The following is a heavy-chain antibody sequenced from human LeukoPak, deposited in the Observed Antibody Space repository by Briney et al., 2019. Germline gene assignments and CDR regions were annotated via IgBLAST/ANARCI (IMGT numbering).Heavy chain of an antibody. V-gene: IGHV4-59*01. D-gene: IGHD6-13*01. CDR1: GGSITNYY. CDR2: SYYNGNT. Sequence: SETLSLTCTVSGGSITNYYWSWIRQPPGKGLEWIGFSYYNGNTNYNPSLKSRVTISVDMSKNQFSLKLSSVTAADTAVYYCASGIASFDYWGQGTLVTVSS. CDR3: ASGIASFDY. J-gene: IGHJ4*02.